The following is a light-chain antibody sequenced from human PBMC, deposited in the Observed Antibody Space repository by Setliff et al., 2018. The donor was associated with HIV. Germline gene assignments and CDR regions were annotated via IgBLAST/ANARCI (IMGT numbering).Light chain of an antibody. CDR2: KAS. Sequence: DVQMTQSPSTLSASVGDRVTITCRASRSINSWLAWYQQKPGKVPKLLIYKASSLESGVPSRFSGSGSGTEFTLTISSLQPDDFATYYCQQYQNYWTFGQGTKVDIK. CDR1: RSINSW. J-gene: IGKJ1*01. V-gene: IGKV1-5*03. CDR3: QQYQNYWT.